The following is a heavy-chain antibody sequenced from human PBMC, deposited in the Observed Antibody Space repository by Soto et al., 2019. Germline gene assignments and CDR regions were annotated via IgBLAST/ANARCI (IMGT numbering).Heavy chain of an antibody. V-gene: IGHV3-23*01. J-gene: IGHJ5*02. D-gene: IGHD1-26*01. CDR1: GFTFRTYA. Sequence: EVQLLESGGGLVQPGGSLRLSCAASGFTFRTYAMTWVRQAPGKGLEWVSTISGSGGSTYYADSVKGRFTISRDNSKNTLYLQMNSLRAEDTAVYYCAKDGWELLGGFDPWGQGTLVTVSS. CDR2: ISGSGGST. CDR3: AKDGWELLGGFDP.